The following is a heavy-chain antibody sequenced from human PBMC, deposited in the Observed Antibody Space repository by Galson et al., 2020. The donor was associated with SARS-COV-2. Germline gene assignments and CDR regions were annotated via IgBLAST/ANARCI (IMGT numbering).Heavy chain of an antibody. D-gene: IGHD6-19*01. J-gene: IGHJ4*02. CDR1: GFTFDDYA. CDR3: AKVVADTPNDY. Sequence: SLRLSCAASGFTFDDYAMHWVRQAPGKGLEWVSGISWNSGSIGYADSVKGRFTISRDNAKNSLYLQMNSLRAEDTALYYCAKVVADTPNDYWGQGTLVTVSS. V-gene: IGHV3-9*01. CDR2: ISWNSGSI.